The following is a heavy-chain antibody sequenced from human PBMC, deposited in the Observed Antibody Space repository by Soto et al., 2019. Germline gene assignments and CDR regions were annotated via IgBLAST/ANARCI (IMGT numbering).Heavy chain of an antibody. J-gene: IGHJ4*02. CDR2: IIPIFGTA. V-gene: IGHV1-69*14. CDR3: ARVAETGYTSGWYYFDY. Sequence: QVQLVQSGADVKKPGSSVKVSCEVSGGTFSNYAFTWVRPGPGQGLEWMGGIIPIFGTANYARQFKGRVAISADKSTTTTYMELSNLTSEDTAVYYCARVAETGYTSGWYYFDYWGQGSLVTVSS. CDR1: GGTFSNYA. D-gene: IGHD6-19*01.